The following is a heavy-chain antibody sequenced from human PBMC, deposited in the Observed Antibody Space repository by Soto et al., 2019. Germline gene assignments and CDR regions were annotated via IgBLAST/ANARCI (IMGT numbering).Heavy chain of an antibody. D-gene: IGHD3-3*01. J-gene: IGHJ4*02. CDR3: AKAPIRFLEWLAGGYFDY. CDR1: GFTFSSYA. CDR2: ISGSGGST. Sequence: PGGSLRLSCAASGFTFSSYAMSWVRQAPGKGLEWVSAISGSGGSTYYADSVKGRFTISRDNSKNTLYLQMNSLRAEDTAVYYCAKAPIRFLEWLAGGYFDYWGQGTPVTVSS. V-gene: IGHV3-23*01.